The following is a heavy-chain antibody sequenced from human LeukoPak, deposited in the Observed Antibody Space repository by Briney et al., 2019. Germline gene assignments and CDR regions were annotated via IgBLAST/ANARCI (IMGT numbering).Heavy chain of an antibody. CDR1: GGSISSSSYY. D-gene: IGHD3-9*01. CDR2: IYYSGST. V-gene: IGHV4-39*07. Sequence: PSETLSLTCTVSGGSISSSSYYWGWIRQPPGKGLEWIGSIYYSGSTYYNPSLKSRVTISVDTSKNQFSLKLSSVTAADTAVYYCARADILTGYYSGLSWFDPWGQGTLVTVSS. CDR3: ARADILTGYYSGLSWFDP. J-gene: IGHJ5*02.